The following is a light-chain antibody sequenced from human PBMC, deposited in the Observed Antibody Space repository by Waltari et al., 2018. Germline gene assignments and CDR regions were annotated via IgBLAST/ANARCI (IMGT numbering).Light chain of an antibody. CDR2: EDK. J-gene: IGLJ2*01. CDR3: QVWDRTGDHVI. V-gene: IGLV3-21*03. Sequence: YVLTQPPSVSVTPGRTARIPCGGNNLGTKTVHWYQQKPGQAPVLVVYEDKERPSGIPERFSASNSGNTATLTISGVAAGDEADYYCQVWDRTGDHVIFGGGTKLTVL. CDR1: NLGTKT.